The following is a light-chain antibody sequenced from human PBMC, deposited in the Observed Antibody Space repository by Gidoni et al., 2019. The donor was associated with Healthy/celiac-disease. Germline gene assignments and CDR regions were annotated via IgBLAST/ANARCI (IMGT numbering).Light chain of an antibody. CDR2: EVS. Sequence: SALTQPPSASGSPGQSVTISCTATSSDVGGYNYVSWYQQHPGKAPKLMIYEVSKRPSGVPDRFSGSKSGNTASLTVSGLQAEDEADYYCSSYAGSNNLVFGGGTKLTVL. J-gene: IGLJ3*02. CDR1: SSDVGGYNY. V-gene: IGLV2-8*01. CDR3: SSYAGSNNLV.